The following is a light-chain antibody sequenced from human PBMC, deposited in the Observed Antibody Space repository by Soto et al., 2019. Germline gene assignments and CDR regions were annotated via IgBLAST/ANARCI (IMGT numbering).Light chain of an antibody. Sequence: EIVMTQSPATLSVSPGERATLSCRASQSISTYLAWYQQKPGQAPRLLIFGASTRATGIPARFSGSGSGTEFTLTISSLLSGDFAVYHCQQYNSWPPTFGQGTRVEIK. CDR2: GAS. J-gene: IGKJ5*01. V-gene: IGKV3-15*01. CDR3: QQYNSWPPT. CDR1: QSISTY.